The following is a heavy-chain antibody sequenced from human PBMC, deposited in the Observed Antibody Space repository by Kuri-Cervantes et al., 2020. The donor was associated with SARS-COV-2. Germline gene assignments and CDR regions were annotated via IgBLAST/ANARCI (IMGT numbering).Heavy chain of an antibody. J-gene: IGHJ6*02. CDR2: IYYSGST. V-gene: IGHV4-30-4*01. Sequence: LRPSCTVSGGSISSSDYYWSWIRQPPGKGLEGIGYIYYSGSTYYNPSLKCRVTISVDTSKTQFSLMLRSVTAAATAVYYCARGLVAVVPSPIRGLGPHYFSCHFDVWGQGTTVTVSS. CDR1: GGSISSSDYY. CDR3: ARGLVAVVPSPIRGLGPHYFSCHFDV. D-gene: IGHD2-2*01.